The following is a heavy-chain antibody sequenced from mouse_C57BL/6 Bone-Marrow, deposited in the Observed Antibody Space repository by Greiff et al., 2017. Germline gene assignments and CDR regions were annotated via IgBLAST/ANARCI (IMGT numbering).Heavy chain of an antibody. V-gene: IGHV2-6*01. J-gene: IGHJ4*01. CDR1: GFSLTSYG. CDR3: ARIYYDYGDAMDY. Sequence: QVQLKQSGPGLVAPSQSLSITCTVSGFSLTSYGVDWVRQSPGKGLEWLGVIWGVGSTNYNSALKSRLSISKDNSKSQVFLKMNSLQTDDTAMYYCARIYYDYGDAMDYWGQGTSVTVSS. D-gene: IGHD2-4*01. CDR2: IWGVGST.